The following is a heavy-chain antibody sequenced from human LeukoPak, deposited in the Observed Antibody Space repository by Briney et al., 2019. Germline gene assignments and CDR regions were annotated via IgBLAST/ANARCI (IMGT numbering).Heavy chain of an antibody. CDR1: GFTFSSYI. D-gene: IGHD6-19*01. J-gene: IGHJ4*02. Sequence: GGSLRLSCASSGFTFSSYIMSWVRQAPGKGPEWVANIKQDGSGESYVGSVRGRFTISRDNAKNSLYLQMTSLRAEDTAVYFCARGTLGAWGWWGQGTLVTVSA. V-gene: IGHV3-7*02. CDR3: ARGTLGAWGW. CDR2: IKQDGSGE.